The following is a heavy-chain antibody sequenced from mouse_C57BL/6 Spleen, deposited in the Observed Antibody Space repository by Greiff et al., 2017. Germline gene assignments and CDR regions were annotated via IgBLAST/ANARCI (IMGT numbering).Heavy chain of an antibody. V-gene: IGHV1-7*01. Sequence: VQLKQSGAELAKPGASVKLSCKASGYTFTSYWMHWVKQRPGQGLEWIGYINPSSGYTKYNQKFKEKATLTADKSSSTAYMQLSSQTYEDSAVYYCARNYGSRETAWFADWGQGTLVTVSA. CDR2: INPSSGYT. D-gene: IGHD1-1*01. CDR3: ARNYGSRETAWFAD. J-gene: IGHJ3*01. CDR1: GYTFTSYW.